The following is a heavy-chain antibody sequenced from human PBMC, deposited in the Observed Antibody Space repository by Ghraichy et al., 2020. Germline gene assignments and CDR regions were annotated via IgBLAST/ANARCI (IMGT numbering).Heavy chain of an antibody. D-gene: IGHD3-3*01. CDR3: ARGSYYDFWSGFSDSLFDP. J-gene: IGHJ5*02. V-gene: IGHV1-69*13. CDR2: IIPIFGTA. CDR1: GGTFSSYA. Sequence: SVKVSCKASGGTFSSYAISWVRQAPGQGLEWMGGIIPIFGTANYAQKFQGRVTITADESTSTAYMELSSLRSEDTAVYYCARGSYYDFWSGFSDSLFDPWGQGTLVTVSS.